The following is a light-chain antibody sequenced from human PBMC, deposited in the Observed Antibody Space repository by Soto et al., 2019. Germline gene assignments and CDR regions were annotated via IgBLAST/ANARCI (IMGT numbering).Light chain of an antibody. Sequence: EIVITQSPGTLSFSPGETATLSCRASQSVSSNYVAWFHQKPGQAPGLLIHDASSRATGIPDRFSGSGSGTDFTLTISRLEPEDFAVYYCQQYGGSPRTFGQGTKVDNK. V-gene: IGKV3-20*01. J-gene: IGKJ1*01. CDR3: QQYGGSPRT. CDR2: DAS. CDR1: QSVSSNY.